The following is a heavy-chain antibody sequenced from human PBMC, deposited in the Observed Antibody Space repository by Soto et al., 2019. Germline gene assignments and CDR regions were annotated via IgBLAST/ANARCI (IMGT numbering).Heavy chain of an antibody. CDR3: ARDLGVRADYDFWRGFNWLDP. CDR2: ISAYNGNT. Sequence: ASVKGSWKASGYTFTSYGISWVRQAPGQGLEWMGWISAYNGNTNYAQKLQGRVTMTTDTSTSTAYMELRSLRSDDTPVYYCARDLGVRADYDFWRGFNWLDPRGTGTLVTISS. D-gene: IGHD3-3*01. J-gene: IGHJ5*02. CDR1: GYTFTSYG. V-gene: IGHV1-18*01.